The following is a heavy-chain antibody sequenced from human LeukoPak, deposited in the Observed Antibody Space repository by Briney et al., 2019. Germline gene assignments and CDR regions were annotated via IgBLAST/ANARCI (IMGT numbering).Heavy chain of an antibody. CDR1: GFTFSNNA. J-gene: IGHJ4*02. CDR3: ARADLAVVLADTGPYYIDY. V-gene: IGHV3-23*01. Sequence: GGSLRLSCAASGFTFSNNAMSWVRQAPGKGLEWVSSISSSGDNTHYADSVKGRFTISRDNAKNSLYPQMHSLRAEDTAFYYCARADLAVVLADTGPYYIDYWGQGTLVTVSS. D-gene: IGHD2-15*01. CDR2: ISSSGDNT.